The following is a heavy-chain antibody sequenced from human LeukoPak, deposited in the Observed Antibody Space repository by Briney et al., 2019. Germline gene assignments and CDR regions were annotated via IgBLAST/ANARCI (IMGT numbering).Heavy chain of an antibody. CDR2: INPDSGFT. CDR3: ARVHDGLSSWYYFDY. V-gene: IGHV1-2*02. CDR1: GYKFTDDY. J-gene: IGHJ4*02. Sequence: ASVKVSCKASGYKFTDDYMHWVRQAPGQGLEFMGWINPDSGFTNYAQKFKGRVTMTRDTSISTAYLEVRSLTSDDTAVYYCARVHDGLSSWYYFDYWGQGTLVTVSS. D-gene: IGHD6-13*01.